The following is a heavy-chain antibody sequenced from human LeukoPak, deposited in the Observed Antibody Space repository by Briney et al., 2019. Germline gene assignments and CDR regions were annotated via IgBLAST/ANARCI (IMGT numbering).Heavy chain of an antibody. V-gene: IGHV4-34*01. CDR3: ARHPRNYDYVWGSYRLYYFDF. J-gene: IGHJ4*02. CDR2: MYYSGST. Sequence: SETLSLTCAVYGGSFSGYHWSWIRQPPGKGLEWIGSMYYSGSTYYNPSLKSRVTVSVDTSKNQFSLMLTSVTAADTAMYYCARHPRNYDYVWGSYRLYYFDFWGQGTLVTVSS. D-gene: IGHD3-16*02. CDR1: GGSFSGYH.